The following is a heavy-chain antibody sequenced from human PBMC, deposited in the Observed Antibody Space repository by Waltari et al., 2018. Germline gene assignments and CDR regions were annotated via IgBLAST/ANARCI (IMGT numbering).Heavy chain of an antibody. J-gene: IGHJ4*02. Sequence: QVQLQESGPGLVKPSQTLSLTCTVSGGSISSGSYYWSWIRQPAGKGLEWIGYIYTSGSTNYNPSLKSRVTISVDTSKNQFSLKLSSVTAADTAVYYCASRSSGYYYIDYWGQGTLVTVSS. CDR2: IYTSGST. CDR3: ASRSSGYYYIDY. CDR1: GGSISSGSYY. V-gene: IGHV4-61*09. D-gene: IGHD3-22*01.